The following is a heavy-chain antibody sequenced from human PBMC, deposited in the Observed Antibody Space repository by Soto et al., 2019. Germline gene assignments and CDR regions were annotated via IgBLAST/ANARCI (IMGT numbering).Heavy chain of an antibody. D-gene: IGHD3-3*01. CDR2: ISGSGGST. CDR3: AKAVRSGYYYYYYGMDV. CDR1: GFTFSSYA. Sequence: SRRLACAASGFTFSSYAMSWVRQAPGKGLEWVSAISGSGGSTYYADSVKGRFTISRDNSKNTLYLQMNSLRAEDTAVYYCAKAVRSGYYYYYYGMDVWGQGTTVTVSS. J-gene: IGHJ6*02. V-gene: IGHV3-23*01.